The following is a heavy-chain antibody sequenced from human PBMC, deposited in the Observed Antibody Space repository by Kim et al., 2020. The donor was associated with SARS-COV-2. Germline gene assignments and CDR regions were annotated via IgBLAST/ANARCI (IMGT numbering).Heavy chain of an antibody. CDR1: GFTFSSYA. J-gene: IGHJ4*02. CDR3: ANSQMITFGGVIGYSDY. V-gene: IGHV3-23*01. Sequence: GGSLRLSCAASGFTFSSYAMSWVRQAPGKGLEWVSAISGSGGSTYYADSVKGRFTISRDNSKNTLYQQMNSLRAEDTAVYYCANSQMITFGGVIGYSDYWGQGTLVTVSS. D-gene: IGHD3-16*02. CDR2: ISGSGGST.